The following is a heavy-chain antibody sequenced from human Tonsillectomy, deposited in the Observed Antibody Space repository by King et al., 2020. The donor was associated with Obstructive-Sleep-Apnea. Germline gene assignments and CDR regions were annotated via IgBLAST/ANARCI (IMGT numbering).Heavy chain of an antibody. Sequence: QLVQSGGGLVQPGGSLRLSCAASGFTVSSNYMNWVRQAPGKGLVWVYIIYSGGSTYSADSVKGRFTISRDSSKNTLFLQMNSLRAEDTAVYYCARGPDYGIDYWGQGTLVTVSS. CDR3: ARGPDYGIDY. D-gene: IGHD4-17*01. CDR1: GFTVSSNY. CDR2: IYSGGST. V-gene: IGHV3-66*01. J-gene: IGHJ4*02.